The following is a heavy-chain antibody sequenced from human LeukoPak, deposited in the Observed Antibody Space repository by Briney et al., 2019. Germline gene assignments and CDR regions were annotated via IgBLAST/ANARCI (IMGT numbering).Heavy chain of an antibody. CDR3: ARDYYDSSGYTYYYYGTDV. D-gene: IGHD3-22*01. J-gene: IGHJ6*02. CDR1: GFTVSNNY. Sequence: GGSLRLSCAASGFTVSNNYMSWVRQAPGKGLEWVSVIYSGGSTYYADSVKGRFTISRDNSKNTLYLQMNSLRAEDTAVYYCARDYYDSSGYTYYYYGTDVWGQGTTVTVSS. CDR2: IYSGGST. V-gene: IGHV3-53*01.